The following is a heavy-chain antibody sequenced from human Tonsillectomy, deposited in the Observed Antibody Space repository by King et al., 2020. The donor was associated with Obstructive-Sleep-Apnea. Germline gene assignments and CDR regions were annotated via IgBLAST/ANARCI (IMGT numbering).Heavy chain of an antibody. Sequence: LQLVQSGAEVKKPGESLKISCKGSGYTFTTYWIGWVRQMPGKGLEWMGISYPGDSDTRYSPSFQGQVTISADKSVSSAYLQWSSLKASDTAMYYCARRTNYWYFDLWGRGTLVTVSS. CDR1: GYTFTTYW. CDR3: ARRTNYWYFDL. J-gene: IGHJ2*01. CDR2: SYPGDSDT. V-gene: IGHV5-51*01.